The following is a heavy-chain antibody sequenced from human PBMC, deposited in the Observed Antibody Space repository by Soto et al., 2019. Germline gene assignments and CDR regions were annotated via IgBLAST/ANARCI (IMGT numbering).Heavy chain of an antibody. J-gene: IGHJ5*02. CDR1: GFTLSSCG. V-gene: IGHV3-33*01. D-gene: IGHD6-19*01. CDR2: IWYDGSNK. CDR3: ARDRLYSSRNWFDP. Sequence: SGXSLRLSCAASGFTLSSCGLHWFRQAPVKGLEWVAVIWYDGSNKYYADSVKGRFTISRDNSKNTLYLQMNSLRAEDTAVYYCARDRLYSSRNWFDPWGQGTLVTVSS.